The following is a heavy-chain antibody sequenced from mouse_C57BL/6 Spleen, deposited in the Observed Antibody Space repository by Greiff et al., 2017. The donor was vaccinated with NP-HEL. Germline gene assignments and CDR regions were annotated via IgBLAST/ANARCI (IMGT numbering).Heavy chain of an antibody. J-gene: IGHJ3*01. D-gene: IGHD2-4*01. CDR1: GYAFTNYL. Sequence: VQLQQSGAELVRPGTSVKVSCKASGYAFTNYLIEWVQQRPGQGLEWIGVINSGSGGTNYNEKFTGKATLTADKSSSTTYVQLSSLTSEDYAVYFCAREGGDYDVAWFAYWGQGTLVTVSA. CDR3: AREGGDYDVAWFAY. V-gene: IGHV1-54*01. CDR2: INSGSGGT.